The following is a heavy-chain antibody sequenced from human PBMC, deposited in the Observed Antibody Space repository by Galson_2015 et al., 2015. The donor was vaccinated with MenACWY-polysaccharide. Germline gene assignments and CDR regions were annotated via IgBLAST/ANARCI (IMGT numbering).Heavy chain of an antibody. Sequence: SLRLSCAASGFTFSTYEMSWVRQAPGKGLEWVSYISGSGDTVYHADPVKGRFIISRDNAKNALFLQMNGLRVEDTAVYYCARARATVVRPLLYWGQGALVTVSS. CDR3: ARARATVVRPLLY. CDR2: ISGSGDTV. CDR1: GFTFSTYE. V-gene: IGHV3-48*03. D-gene: IGHD4-23*01. J-gene: IGHJ4*02.